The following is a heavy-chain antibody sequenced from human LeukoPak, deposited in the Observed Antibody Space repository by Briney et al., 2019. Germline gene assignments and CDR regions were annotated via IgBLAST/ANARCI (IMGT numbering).Heavy chain of an antibody. Sequence: GGSLKLSCAASGFTFISYWMHWVRQAPGKGLVWVSRINSDGSTTSYAASVKGRFTISRDTAKNTLYLQMNSLRAEDTAVYYCARGHHYYDSSAYYYWGQGTLVTVSS. D-gene: IGHD3-22*01. CDR1: GFTFISYW. J-gene: IGHJ4*02. CDR2: INSDGSTT. V-gene: IGHV3-74*01. CDR3: ARGHHYYDSSAYYY.